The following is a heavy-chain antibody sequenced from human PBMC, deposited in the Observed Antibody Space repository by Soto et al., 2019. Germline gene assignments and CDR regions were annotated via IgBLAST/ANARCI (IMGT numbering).Heavy chain of an antibody. D-gene: IGHD4-17*01. Sequence: EVQLLESGGGLLQPGGSLRLSCAASGFTFGGYAMNWVRQAPGKGLEWVSGISGGGDTTFYTDSVKGRFTISRDNSGNTLCLQMNSLRAEDTAVYFCGRKSQGSVTVTGNWYFRSMGPWHPGHCLL. V-gene: IGHV3-23*01. CDR2: ISGGGDTT. J-gene: IGHJ2*01. CDR3: GRKSQGSVTVTGNWYFRS. CDR1: GFTFGGYA.